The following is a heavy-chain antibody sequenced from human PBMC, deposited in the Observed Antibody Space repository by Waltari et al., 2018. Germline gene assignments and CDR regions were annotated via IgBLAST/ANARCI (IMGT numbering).Heavy chain of an antibody. Sequence: QVQLQESGPGLVKPSETLSLTCAVSGYSISSGYYWGWTRQPPGKGLGWIGSIYHSGSTYYNPSLKSRVTISVDTSKNQFSLKLSSVTAADTAVYYCARLPDSSGWYTPYYYYYMDVWGKGTTVTVSS. D-gene: IGHD6-19*01. CDR2: IYHSGST. CDR3: ARLPDSSGWYTPYYYYYMDV. J-gene: IGHJ6*03. V-gene: IGHV4-38-2*01. CDR1: GYSISSGYY.